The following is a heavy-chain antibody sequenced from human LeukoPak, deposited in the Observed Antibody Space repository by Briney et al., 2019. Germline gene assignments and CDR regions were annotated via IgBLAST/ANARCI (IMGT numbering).Heavy chain of an antibody. Sequence: GGSLRLSCAASGFTFSSYSMNWVRQAPGKGLEWVSSISSSSSYIYYADSVKGRFTISRDNAKNSLYLQMNSLRAEDTAVYYCARLPYCGGDCYSYGMDVWGQGTTVTVSS. J-gene: IGHJ6*02. V-gene: IGHV3-21*01. D-gene: IGHD2-21*01. CDR2: ISSSSSYI. CDR1: GFTFSSYS. CDR3: ARLPYCGGDCYSYGMDV.